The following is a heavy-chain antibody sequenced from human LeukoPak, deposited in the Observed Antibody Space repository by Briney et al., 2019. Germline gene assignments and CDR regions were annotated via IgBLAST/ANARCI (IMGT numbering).Heavy chain of an antibody. CDR2: IYYSGST. J-gene: IGHJ6*03. CDR3: TRGSIAYYYMDV. CDR1: GGSISSYY. D-gene: IGHD3-22*01. V-gene: IGHV4-59*01. Sequence: SETLSLTCTVSGGSISSYYWSWIRQSPGKGLDWIGYIYYSGSTKYNPSLKSRVTISVDTSKNQFSLKLSSVTAADTAVYYCTRGSIAYYYMDVWGKGTTVTISS.